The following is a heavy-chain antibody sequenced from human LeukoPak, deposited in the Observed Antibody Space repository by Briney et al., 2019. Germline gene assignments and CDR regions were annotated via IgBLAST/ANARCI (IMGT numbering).Heavy chain of an antibody. CDR2: IKQDGSEK. V-gene: IGHV3-7*01. D-gene: IGHD3-16*01. CDR1: GLTFSSYW. CDR3: ARGGNAFDI. Sequence: GGSLRPSCAASGLTFSSYWMTWVRKAPGKGLEWVANIKQDGSEKYYVDSVKGRFTISRDNAKNSLYLQMNSLRAEDTAVYYCARGGNAFDIWGQGTMVTVS. J-gene: IGHJ3*02.